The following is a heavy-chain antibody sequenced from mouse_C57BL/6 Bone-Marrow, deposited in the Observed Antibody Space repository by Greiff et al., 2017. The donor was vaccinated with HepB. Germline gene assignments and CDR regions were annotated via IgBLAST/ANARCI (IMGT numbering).Heavy chain of an antibody. CDR1: GFTFSSYA. CDR2: ISDGGSYT. D-gene: IGHD2-4*01. CDR3: ARAGDYDAWFAD. V-gene: IGHV5-4*03. J-gene: IGHJ3*01. Sequence: EVKVVESGGGLVKPGGSLKLSCAASGFTFSSYAMSWVRQTPEKRLEWVATISDGGSYTYYPDNVKGRFTISRDNAKNNLYLQMSHLKSEDTAMYYCARAGDYDAWFADWGQGTLVTVSA.